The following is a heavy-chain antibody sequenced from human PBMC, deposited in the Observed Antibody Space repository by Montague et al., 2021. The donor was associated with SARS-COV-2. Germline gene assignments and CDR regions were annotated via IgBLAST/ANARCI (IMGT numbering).Heavy chain of an antibody. CDR2: IYYSGST. Sequence: SETLSLTCTVSGGSISSYYWSWIRQPPGKGLEWIGYIYYSGSTNYNPSLKSRVTISVDTSKNQFSLKLSSVTAADTAVYYCAREGVCGSRYYYGMDVWGQGTTVTVSS. D-gene: IGHD3-10*01. V-gene: IGHV4-59*01. CDR1: GGSISSYY. CDR3: AREGVCGSRYYYGMDV. J-gene: IGHJ6*02.